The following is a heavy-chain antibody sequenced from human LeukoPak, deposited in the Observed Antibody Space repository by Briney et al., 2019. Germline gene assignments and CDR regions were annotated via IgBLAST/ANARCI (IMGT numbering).Heavy chain of an antibody. V-gene: IGHV1-3*01. CDR1: GYTFTSYA. CDR2: INAGNGNT. CDR3: ARVMVGATSYYFDY. D-gene: IGHD1-26*01. Sequence: ASVKVSCKASGYTFTSYAMHWVRQAPGQRLEWMGWINAGNGNTKYSQKFQGRVTITRDTSASTAYMELSSLRSEDTAVYYCARVMVGATSYYFDYWGQGTLVTVSS. J-gene: IGHJ4*02.